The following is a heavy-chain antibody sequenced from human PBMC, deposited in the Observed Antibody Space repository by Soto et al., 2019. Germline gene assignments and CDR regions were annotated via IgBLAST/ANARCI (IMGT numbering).Heavy chain of an antibody. D-gene: IGHD3-9*01. CDR3: ARMAADYDILTGYHPNWFDP. V-gene: IGHV4-31*03. CDR2: IYYSGST. CDR1: GGSISSGGYY. Sequence: TLSLTCTVSGGSISSGGYYWSWIRQHPGKGLEWIGYIYYSGSTYYNPSLKSRVTISVDTSKNQFSLKLSSVTAADTAVYYCARMAADYDILTGYHPNWFDPWGQGTLVTVSS. J-gene: IGHJ5*02.